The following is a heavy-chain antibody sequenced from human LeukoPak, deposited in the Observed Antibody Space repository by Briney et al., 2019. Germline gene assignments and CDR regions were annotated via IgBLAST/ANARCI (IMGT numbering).Heavy chain of an antibody. J-gene: IGHJ5*02. V-gene: IGHV1-2*02. CDR1: GYTVTGYY. Sequence: ASVPVSCKASGYTVTGYYMHWVRQAPGQGLAWMGWINPNSGGTNYAQKFQGRVTMTRDTSISTAYMELSRLRSDDTAVYYCARDSSSSWPPKFDPWGQGTLVTVSS. D-gene: IGHD6-13*01. CDR2: INPNSGGT. CDR3: ARDSSSSWPPKFDP.